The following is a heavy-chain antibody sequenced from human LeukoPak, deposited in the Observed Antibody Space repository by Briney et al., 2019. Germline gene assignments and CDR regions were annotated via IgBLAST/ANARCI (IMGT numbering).Heavy chain of an antibody. D-gene: IGHD3-22*01. J-gene: IGHJ4*02. Sequence: ASVKVSCKASGYTFTSYDINWVRQATGQGLEWMGWMNPNSGNTGYAQKFQGRDTMTRNTSISTAYMELSSLRSEDTAVYYCARGRRREVYYYDSSGYYYNWGQGTLVTVSS. V-gene: IGHV1-8*01. CDR1: GYTFTSYD. CDR2: MNPNSGNT. CDR3: ARGRRREVYYYDSSGYYYN.